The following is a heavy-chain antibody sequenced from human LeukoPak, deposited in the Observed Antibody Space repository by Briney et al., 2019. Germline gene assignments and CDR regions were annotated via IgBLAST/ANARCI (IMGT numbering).Heavy chain of an antibody. CDR3: ARAGAGGGDFDY. Sequence: PSETLSLTCSVSGGSINTYYWSWIRQPPGKGLEWIGYIYYSGSTNYNPSLKSRVTISVDTSKNQFSLRLNSVTAADTAVYYCARAGAGGGDFDYWGQGTLVPVSS. D-gene: IGHD2-21*01. CDR2: IYYSGST. CDR1: GGSINTYY. J-gene: IGHJ4*02. V-gene: IGHV4-59*01.